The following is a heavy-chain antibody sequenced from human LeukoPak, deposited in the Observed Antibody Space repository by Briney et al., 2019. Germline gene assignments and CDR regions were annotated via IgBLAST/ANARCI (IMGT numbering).Heavy chain of an antibody. CDR2: VGSKADGYAT. J-gene: IGHJ4*02. V-gene: IGHV3-73*01. CDR1: GFTSSNAW. Sequence: GGSLRLSCAVSGFTSSNAWMSWVRQAPGKGLEWVGRVGSKADGYATAYGASVKGRFTISRDDSKNTAWLQMNSLKSEDTAVYYCTDYYYDSSGYPIPAYWGQGTLVTVSS. CDR3: TDYYYDSSGYPIPAY. D-gene: IGHD3-22*01.